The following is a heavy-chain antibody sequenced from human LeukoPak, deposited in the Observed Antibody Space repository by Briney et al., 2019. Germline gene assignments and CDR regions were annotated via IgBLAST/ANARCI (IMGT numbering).Heavy chain of an antibody. CDR2: IDPNSGGT. CDR1: GYTFTAFY. D-gene: IGHD3-3*01. J-gene: IGHJ6*02. Sequence: ASVKVSCKASGYTFTAFYIYWVRQAPGQGLEWMAWIDPNSGGTNYTQKFQGRVTMTSDTSIATAYMELSSLKSDDPAVYYCARDIGDYDFWSGYGMEVWGQGTTVTVSS. CDR3: ARDIGDYDFWSGYGMEV. V-gene: IGHV1-2*02.